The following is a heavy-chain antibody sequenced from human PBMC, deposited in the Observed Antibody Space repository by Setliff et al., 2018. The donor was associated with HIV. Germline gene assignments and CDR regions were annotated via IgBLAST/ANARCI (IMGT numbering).Heavy chain of an antibody. D-gene: IGHD3-22*01. J-gene: IGHJ4*02. CDR2: INWDGGST. CDR1: GFTFDDYI. Sequence: GESLKISCAASGFTFDDYIMHWVRQAPGKGLEWVSFINWDGGSTYYVDSVKGRFTISRDNRKNSLYLQMNSLRTEDTALYYCAKEPVRGYDSSGYYDYWGQGTLVTVSS. V-gene: IGHV3-43*01. CDR3: AKEPVRGYDSSGYYDY.